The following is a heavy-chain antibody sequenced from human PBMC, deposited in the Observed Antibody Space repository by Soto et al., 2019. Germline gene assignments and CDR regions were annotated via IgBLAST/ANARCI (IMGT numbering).Heavy chain of an antibody. CDR1: GGTFSSYT. D-gene: IGHD3-16*02. V-gene: IGHV1-69*04. Sequence: SVKGSCKASGGTFSSYTIRWVRQAPGQRLEWMGRIIPSRGIANYAQKFQGRVTITADKSTSTAYMELSSLRSEDTAVYYCARESIWGSYRRTLYYFDYWGQGTLVTVSS. J-gene: IGHJ4*02. CDR2: IIPSRGIA. CDR3: ARESIWGSYRRTLYYFDY.